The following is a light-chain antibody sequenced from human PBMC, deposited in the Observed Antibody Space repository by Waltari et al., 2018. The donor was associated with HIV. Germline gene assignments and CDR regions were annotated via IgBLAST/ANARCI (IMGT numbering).Light chain of an antibody. CDR2: GAS. CDR3: QQYGTSPTT. J-gene: IGKJ3*01. V-gene: IGKV3-20*01. CDR1: QSVSSKY. Sequence: EIVLTQSPGTLSLSPGEGATISCRASQSVSSKYFAWYQQKPGQAPRLLIYGASSRATGIPDRFSGSGSGTDFTLTISRLEPEDFAVYYCQQYGTSPTTFGPGTKVDIK.